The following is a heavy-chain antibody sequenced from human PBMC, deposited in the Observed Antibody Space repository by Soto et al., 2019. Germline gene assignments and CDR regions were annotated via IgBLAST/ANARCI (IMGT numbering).Heavy chain of an antibody. CDR2: IIPIFGTA. J-gene: IGHJ6*02. CDR1: GGTFSSYA. V-gene: IGHV1-69*13. Sequence: SVKVSFKACGGTFSSYAISLVRQAPGQGLEWMGGIIPIFGTANYAQKFQGRVTITADESTTTAYMELSSLRSEDTAVYYCARMEGAAAGVGYYGMDVWGQGTTVTVSS. D-gene: IGHD6-13*01. CDR3: ARMEGAAAGVGYYGMDV.